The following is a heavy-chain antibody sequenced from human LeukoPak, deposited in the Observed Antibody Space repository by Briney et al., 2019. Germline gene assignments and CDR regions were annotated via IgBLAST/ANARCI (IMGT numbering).Heavy chain of an antibody. CDR2: IYTSGST. Sequence: SETLSLTCTVSGGSISSYYWSWIRQPAGRGLEWIGRIYTSGSTNYNASLKSRVSLSVDTSKNQFSLKLSSVTAADTAVFYCARENSGSYREFDYWGQGTLVTVSS. V-gene: IGHV4-4*07. D-gene: IGHD1-26*01. J-gene: IGHJ4*02. CDR3: ARENSGSYREFDY. CDR1: GGSISSYY.